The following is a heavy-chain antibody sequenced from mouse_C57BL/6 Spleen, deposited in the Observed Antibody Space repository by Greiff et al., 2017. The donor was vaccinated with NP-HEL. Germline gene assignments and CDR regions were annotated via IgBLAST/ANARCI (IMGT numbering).Heavy chain of an antibody. Sequence: EVQLQQSGPELVKPGASVKISCKASGYTFTDYYMNWVKQSHGKSLEWIGDINPNNGGTSYNQKFKGKATLTVDKSSSTAYMELRSLTSEDSAVYYCAGDYGSRRHFDVWGTGTTVTVSS. CDR3: AGDYGSRRHFDV. CDR2: INPNNGGT. CDR1: GYTFTDYY. J-gene: IGHJ1*03. V-gene: IGHV1-26*01. D-gene: IGHD1-1*01.